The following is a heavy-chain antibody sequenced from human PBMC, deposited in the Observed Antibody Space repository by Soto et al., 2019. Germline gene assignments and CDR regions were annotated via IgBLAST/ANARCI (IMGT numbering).Heavy chain of an antibody. CDR1: GFSLSDYW. D-gene: IGHD3-10*01. CDR3: ARARHYGSGRSRINYFDY. Sequence: SGGSLRLSCAASGFSLSDYWMHWVRQVPGKGLLWVSRISVDGRDTYYADSVKGRFTISRHNSKNTLYLQMNSLRAEDTAVYYCARARHYGSGRSRINYFDYWGQGTLVTVSS. CDR2: ISVDGRDT. V-gene: IGHV3-74*01. J-gene: IGHJ4*02.